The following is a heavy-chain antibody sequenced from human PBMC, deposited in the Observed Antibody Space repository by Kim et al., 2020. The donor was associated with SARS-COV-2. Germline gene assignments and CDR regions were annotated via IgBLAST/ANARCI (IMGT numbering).Heavy chain of an antibody. D-gene: IGHD5-18*01. CDR3: ARAHRRGYSYGWRGSSTFDY. CDR2: ISSSSSTI. V-gene: IGHV3-48*04. Sequence: GGSLRLSCAASGFTFSSYSMNWVRQAPGKGLEWVSYISSSSSTIYYADSVKGRFTISRDNAKNSLYLQMNSLRAEDTAVYYCARAHRRGYSYGWRGSSTFDYWGQGTLVTVSS. J-gene: IGHJ4*02. CDR1: GFTFSSYS.